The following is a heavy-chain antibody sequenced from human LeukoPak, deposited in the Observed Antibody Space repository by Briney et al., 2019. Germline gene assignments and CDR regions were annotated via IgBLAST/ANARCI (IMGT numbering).Heavy chain of an antibody. CDR1: GFTFSTYP. J-gene: IGHJ4*02. D-gene: IGHD4-17*01. CDR2: ISSGSGYI. V-gene: IGHV3-21*01. CDR3: ARGYGDYGKYYFDS. Sequence: GGSLRLSCAASGFTFSTYPMNWVRQAPGKGLEWVSSISSGSGYIYYADSVKGRFIISRDNAKNSLYLQMDSLRAEDTAVYYCARGYGDYGKYYFDSWGQGTLVTVSS.